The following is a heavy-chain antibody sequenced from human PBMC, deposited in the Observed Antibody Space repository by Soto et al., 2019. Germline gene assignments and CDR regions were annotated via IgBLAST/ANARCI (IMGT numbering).Heavy chain of an antibody. CDR1: GGSISSGGYY. Sequence: SETLSLTCTVSGGSISSGGYYWSWIRQHPGKGLEWIGYIYYSGSTYYNPSLKSRVTISVDTSKNQFSLKLSSVTAADTAVYYCAGYCSSTSCYTGTDYWGQGAPVTVSS. J-gene: IGHJ4*02. D-gene: IGHD2-2*02. V-gene: IGHV4-31*03. CDR3: AGYCSSTSCYTGTDY. CDR2: IYYSGST.